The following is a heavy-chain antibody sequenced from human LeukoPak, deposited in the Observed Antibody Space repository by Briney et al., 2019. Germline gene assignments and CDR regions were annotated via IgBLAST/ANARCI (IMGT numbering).Heavy chain of an antibody. J-gene: IGHJ4*02. CDR1: GFTFSSYA. Sequence: PGGSLRLSCTASGFTFSSYAMNWVRQAPGKGLEWVSGIGAGGTFTYYADSVKGRFTIFRGNSRNTLYLQMNSLRADDTAVYYCAKDHDYTTYGYYFDYWGQGTLVTVSS. CDR3: AKDHDYTTYGYYFDY. D-gene: IGHD4-11*01. CDR2: IGAGGTFT. V-gene: IGHV3-23*01.